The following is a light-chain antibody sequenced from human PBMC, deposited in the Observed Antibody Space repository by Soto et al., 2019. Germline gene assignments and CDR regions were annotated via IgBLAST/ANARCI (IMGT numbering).Light chain of an antibody. CDR2: GAS. CDR1: QIITGN. J-gene: IGKJ4*01. V-gene: IGKV3-15*01. CDR3: QQYNFWTFA. Sequence: EVVMTQSPVTLSVSPGERVALSCRASQIITGNLAWYQRKPGQGPRLLIYGASTRATGIPARFSGSWSGTDFTLTISSLQSEDLGFYYYQQYNFWTFAFCGGTKVEIK.